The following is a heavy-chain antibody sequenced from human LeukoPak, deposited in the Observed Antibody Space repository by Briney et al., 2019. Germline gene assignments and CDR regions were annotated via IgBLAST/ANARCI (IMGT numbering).Heavy chain of an antibody. V-gene: IGHV4-34*01. CDR1: GGSFSGYY. CDR2: INHSGST. CDR3: ARDSPSSGWYGGFDY. D-gene: IGHD6-19*01. J-gene: IGHJ4*02. Sequence: SETLSLTCAVYGGSFSGYYWSWIRQPPGKGLEWIGEINHSGSTNYNPSLKSRVTISVDTSKNQFSLKLSSVTAADTAVYYCARDSPSSGWYGGFDYWGQGTLVTVSS.